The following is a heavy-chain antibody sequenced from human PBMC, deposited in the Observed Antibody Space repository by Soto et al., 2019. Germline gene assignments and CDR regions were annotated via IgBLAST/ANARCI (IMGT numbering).Heavy chain of an antibody. V-gene: IGHV3-23*01. D-gene: IGHD2-2*01. CDR3: AKDNVYCSAIGCYWAFDY. CDR2: ISGSGGTT. CDR1: GFTFSSYA. Sequence: EVQLLESGGGLVQPGGSLRLSCAASGFTFSSYAMSWVRQAPGKGLEWVSAISGSGGTTYYAESVKGRFTISRDNSKNTMHLQMNSRRAEDTAVYYCAKDNVYCSAIGCYWAFDYWGQGTLVTVSS. J-gene: IGHJ4*02.